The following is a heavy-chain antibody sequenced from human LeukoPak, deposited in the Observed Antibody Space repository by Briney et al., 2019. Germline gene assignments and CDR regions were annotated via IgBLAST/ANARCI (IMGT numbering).Heavy chain of an antibody. Sequence: GGSLRLSCAGSGFSFRSYWMHWVRQVPGKGLVWVSRINNDGTTTSYADSVKGRFTISRDNANSTVYLQMNSLRVEDTAVYYCVRGYCSSASCPTLYYYWGQGTLVTVSS. D-gene: IGHD2-2*01. J-gene: IGHJ4*02. V-gene: IGHV3-74*01. CDR3: VRGYCSSASCPTLYYY. CDR2: INNDGTTT. CDR1: GFSFRSYW.